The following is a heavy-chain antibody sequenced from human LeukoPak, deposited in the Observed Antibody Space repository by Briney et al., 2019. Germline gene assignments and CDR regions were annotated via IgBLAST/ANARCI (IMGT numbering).Heavy chain of an antibody. J-gene: IGHJ4*02. V-gene: IGHV3-23*01. D-gene: IGHD6-19*01. CDR2: ISGSGGST. Sequence: PGGSLRLSCAASGFTFSSYAMSWVRQAPGKGLEWVSAISGSGGSTYYAESVKGRFTISRGNSKNTLYLQMNSLRAEDTAVYYCAKDDHGGSGWRDYFDYWGQGTLVTVSS. CDR3: AKDDHGGSGWRDYFDY. CDR1: GFTFSSYA.